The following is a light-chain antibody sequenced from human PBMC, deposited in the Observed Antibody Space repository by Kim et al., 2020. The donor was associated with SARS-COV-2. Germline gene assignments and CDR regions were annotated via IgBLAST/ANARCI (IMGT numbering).Light chain of an antibody. CDR2: DVT. CDR1: SSDIGGYDY. CDR3: SSYTSSNSWV. Sequence: QSALAQPASVSGSPGQSITIFCTGTSSDIGGYDYVSWYQQHTGKAPKLIINDVTNRPSGVSNRFSGSKSGNTASLIISGLQAEDEADYYCSSYTSSNSWVFGGGTKVTVL. J-gene: IGLJ3*02. V-gene: IGLV2-14*03.